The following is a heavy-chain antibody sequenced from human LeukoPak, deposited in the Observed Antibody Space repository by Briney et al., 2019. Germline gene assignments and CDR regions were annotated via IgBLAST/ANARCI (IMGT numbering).Heavy chain of an antibody. CDR1: RFTFDDYG. CDR2: ISGSGGST. D-gene: IGHD3-10*01. CDR3: AKGYYYGSGSHY. J-gene: IGHJ4*02. Sequence: GGSLRLSCAASRFTFDDYGMSWVRQAPGKGLEWVSAISGSGGSTYYADSVKGRFTISRDNSKNTLYLQMNSLRAEDTAVYYCAKGYYYGSGSHYWGQGTLVTVSS. V-gene: IGHV3-23*01.